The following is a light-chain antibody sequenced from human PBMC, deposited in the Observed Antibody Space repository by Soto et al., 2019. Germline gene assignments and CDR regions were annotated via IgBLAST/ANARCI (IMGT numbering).Light chain of an antibody. CDR3: AAWDGSLNHIL. J-gene: IGLJ2*01. CDR1: SSNMGSNT. Sequence: QSVLTQPPSASGTPGQGVAISCSGSSSNMGSNTVNWYQHLPGTAPKLLIYNDNQRPSGVPDRFFGSKSGTSASLAITGLQSEDEAGYYCAAWDGSLNHILFGGGTKVTVL. V-gene: IGLV1-44*01. CDR2: NDN.